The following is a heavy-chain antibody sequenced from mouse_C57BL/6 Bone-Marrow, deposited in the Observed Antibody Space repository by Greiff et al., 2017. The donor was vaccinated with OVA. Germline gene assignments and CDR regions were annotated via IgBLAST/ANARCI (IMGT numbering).Heavy chain of an antibody. D-gene: IGHD1-1*01. CDR3: ARRRLGCFDV. CDR1: GYTFTSYW. V-gene: IGHV1-59*01. CDR2: IDPSDSYT. Sequence: VQLQQPGAELVRPGPSVKLSCKASGYTFTSYWMHWVKQRPGQGLEWIGVIDPSDSYTNYNQKFKGKATLTVDTSSSTAYMQLSSLTSEDSAVYYCARRRLGCFDVWGTGTTVTVSS. J-gene: IGHJ1*03.